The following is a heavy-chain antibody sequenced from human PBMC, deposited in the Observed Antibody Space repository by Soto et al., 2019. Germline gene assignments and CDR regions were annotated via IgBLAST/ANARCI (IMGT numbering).Heavy chain of an antibody. V-gene: IGHV3-30-3*01. CDR1: GFTFSSYA. D-gene: IGHD1-7*01. J-gene: IGHJ6*02. CDR2: ISYDGSNK. Sequence: QVQLVESGGGVVQPGRSLRLSCAASGFTFSSYAMHWVRQAPGKGLEWVAVISYDGSNKYYADSVKGRFTISRDNSKNTLYLQMNSLRAEDTAVYYCARNGAGTTPVPYYYCGMDVWGQGTTVTVSS. CDR3: ARNGAGTTPVPYYYCGMDV.